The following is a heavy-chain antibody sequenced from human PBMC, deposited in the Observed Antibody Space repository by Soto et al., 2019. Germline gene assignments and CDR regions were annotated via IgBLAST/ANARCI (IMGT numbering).Heavy chain of an antibody. CDR3: ARGSFSSSSSWFDP. D-gene: IGHD6-6*01. V-gene: IGHV4-31*03. CDR2: ISYTGRT. CDR1: VGSISSDANF. J-gene: IGHJ5*02. Sequence: SETLSLTCTVSVGSISSDANFWIWVRHLPGRGLEWIGYISYTGRTYYTPSLNSRLTISLDTSKNLLSLRLSAVTAADTAVYFCARGSFSSSSSWFDPWGQGTLVTVSS.